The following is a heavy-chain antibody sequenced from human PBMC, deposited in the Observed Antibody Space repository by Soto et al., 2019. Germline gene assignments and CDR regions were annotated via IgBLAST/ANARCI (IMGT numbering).Heavy chain of an antibody. CDR3: ARVRDFWSGFRLDV. Sequence: ASVKVSFKASGYTFTSYGISWVRQAPGQGLEWMGWISAYNGNTNYAQKLQGRVTMTTDTSTSTAYMELRSLRSDDTAVYYCARVRDFWSGFRLDVWGQGTTVTVSS. D-gene: IGHD3-3*01. J-gene: IGHJ6*02. CDR2: ISAYNGNT. V-gene: IGHV1-18*04. CDR1: GYTFTSYG.